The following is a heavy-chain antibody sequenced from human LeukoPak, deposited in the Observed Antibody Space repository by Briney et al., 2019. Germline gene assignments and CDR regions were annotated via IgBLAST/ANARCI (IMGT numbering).Heavy chain of an antibody. CDR3: ARDSPTADIVVVPAAILID. D-gene: IGHD2-2*02. Sequence: PSETLSLTCTVSGYSISSGYYWGWIRQPPGKGLEWIGSIYHSGSTYYNPSLKSRFTISVDTSKNQFSLKLSSVTAADTAVYYCARDSPTADIVVVPAAILIDWGQGTLVTVSS. CDR1: GYSISSGYY. CDR2: IYHSGST. V-gene: IGHV4-38-2*02. J-gene: IGHJ4*02.